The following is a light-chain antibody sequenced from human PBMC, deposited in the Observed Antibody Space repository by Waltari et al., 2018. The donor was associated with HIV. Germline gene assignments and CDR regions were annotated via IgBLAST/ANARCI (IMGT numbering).Light chain of an antibody. CDR2: DIN. Sequence: QSALTQPRSVSGSPGQSVTISCTGTSRDVGGYNYVSWYQLLPGTAPKLIIYDINKRPSGVPDRFSGSGSGSTASLTISGLQADDEADYYCCSYAGSFTLIFGGGTRLTVL. V-gene: IGLV2-11*01. CDR1: SRDVGGYNY. J-gene: IGLJ2*01. CDR3: CSYAGSFTLI.